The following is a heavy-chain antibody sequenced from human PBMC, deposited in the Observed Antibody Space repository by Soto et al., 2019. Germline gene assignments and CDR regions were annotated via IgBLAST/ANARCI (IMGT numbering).Heavy chain of an antibody. Sequence: ASVKVSCKASGGTFSSYAISWVRQAPGQGLEWMGGIIPIFGTANYAQKFQGRVTITADESTSTAYMELSSLRSEDTAVYYCAREQGGGPMAVAYYYYYGMDVWGQGPTVTVSS. CDR3: AREQGGGPMAVAYYYYYGMDV. D-gene: IGHD6-19*01. J-gene: IGHJ6*02. CDR2: IIPIFGTA. V-gene: IGHV1-69*13. CDR1: GGTFSSYA.